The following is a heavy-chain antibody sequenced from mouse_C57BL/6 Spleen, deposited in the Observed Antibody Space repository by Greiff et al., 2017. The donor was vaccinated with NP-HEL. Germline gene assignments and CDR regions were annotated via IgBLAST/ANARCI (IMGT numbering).Heavy chain of an antibody. Sequence: VQLQQSGPELVKPGASVKISCKASGYTFTDYYINWVKQRPGQGLEWIGWIFPGSGSTYYNEKFKGKATLTVDKSSSTAYMLLSSLTSEDSAVYFCAGVTTTGGHYYAMDYWGQGTSVTVSS. J-gene: IGHJ4*01. CDR1: GYTFTDYY. CDR2: IFPGSGST. V-gene: IGHV1-75*01. CDR3: AGVTTTGGHYYAMDY. D-gene: IGHD2-2*01.